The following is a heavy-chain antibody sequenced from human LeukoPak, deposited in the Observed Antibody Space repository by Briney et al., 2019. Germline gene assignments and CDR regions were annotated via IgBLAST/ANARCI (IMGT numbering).Heavy chain of an antibody. CDR2: IIPIFGTA. Sequence: GASVKVSCKASGGTFSSYAISWVRQAPGQGLEWMGGIIPIFGTANYAQKFQGRVTITTDESTSTAYMELSSLRSEDTAVYYCASGRGYSYGYPYYFDYWGQGTLVTVSS. J-gene: IGHJ4*02. V-gene: IGHV1-69*05. CDR3: ASGRGYSYGYPYYFDY. CDR1: GGTFSSYA. D-gene: IGHD5-18*01.